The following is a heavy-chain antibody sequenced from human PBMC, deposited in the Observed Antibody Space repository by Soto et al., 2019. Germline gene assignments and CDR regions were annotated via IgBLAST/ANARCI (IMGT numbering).Heavy chain of an antibody. J-gene: IGHJ4*02. CDR1: GFTFSSYS. CDR3: ASLVATGY. D-gene: IGHD5-12*01. Sequence: RLSCAASGFTFSSYSMNWVRQAPGKGLEWVSSISSRSSYIYYADSVKGRFTISRDNAKNSLYLQMNSLRAEDTAVYYCASLVATGYWGQGTLVTVSS. CDR2: ISSRSSYI. V-gene: IGHV3-21*01.